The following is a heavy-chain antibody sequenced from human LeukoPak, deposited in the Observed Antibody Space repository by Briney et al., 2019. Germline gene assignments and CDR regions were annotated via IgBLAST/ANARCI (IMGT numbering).Heavy chain of an antibody. Sequence: GGSLRLSCGASGFIFSSYNMNWVRQAPGKGLEWISSITTTSSYIYYADSVKGRFTISRDNAKNSLYLQMNSLRAEDTAAYYCARVTCGGDCYSGRGEFDYWGQGTLVTVS. D-gene: IGHD2-21*01. J-gene: IGHJ4*02. V-gene: IGHV3-21*01. CDR2: ITTTSSYI. CDR3: ARVTCGGDCYSGRGEFDY. CDR1: GFIFSSYN.